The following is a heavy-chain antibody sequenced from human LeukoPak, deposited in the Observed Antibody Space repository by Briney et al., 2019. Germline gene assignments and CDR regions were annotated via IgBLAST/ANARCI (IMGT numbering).Heavy chain of an antibody. CDR2: IKQDGSEK. CDR1: GFTFSSYW. V-gene: IGHV3-7*05. CDR3: ARERDYGGNSGGFDY. Sequence: PGGSLRLSCAAAGFTFSSYWMSWVRQAPGKGLEWVANIKQDGSEKYYVDSVKGRFTISRDNAKNSLYLQMNSLRAEDTAVYYCARERDYGGNSGGFDYWGQGTLVTVSS. D-gene: IGHD4-23*01. J-gene: IGHJ4*02.